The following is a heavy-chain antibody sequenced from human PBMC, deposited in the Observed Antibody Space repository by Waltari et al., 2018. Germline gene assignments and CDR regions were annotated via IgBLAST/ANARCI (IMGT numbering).Heavy chain of an antibody. CDR2: IYYSGST. J-gene: IGHJ4*02. Sequence: QVQLQESGPGLVKPSQTLSLTCTVSGGSISSGGYYWSWIRQHPGKGLERIGYIYYSGSTYYNPSLKSLVTISVDTSKNQFSLKLSSVTAADTAVYYCARGPRTQFLEWLSNFDYWGQGTLVTVSS. CDR1: GGSISSGGYY. V-gene: IGHV4-31*01. CDR3: ARGPRTQFLEWLSNFDY. D-gene: IGHD3-3*01.